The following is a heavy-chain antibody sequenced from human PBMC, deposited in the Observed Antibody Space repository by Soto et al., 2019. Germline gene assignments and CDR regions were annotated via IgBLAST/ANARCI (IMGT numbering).Heavy chain of an antibody. D-gene: IGHD3-3*02. J-gene: IGHJ3*01. V-gene: IGHV1-69*01. CDR3: ARDREATFLIFDV. CDR1: GDTLSSPA. CDR2: IISGYGTA. Sequence: QMQLVQSGAEVKKPGSSVTVSCKASGDTLSSPAVSWVRQAPGQGLEWMGGIISGYGTASYAQNFQGRVTITADDSTSTSYLELSSLRPEDTAVYYWARDREATFLIFDVCGQGTMVIVSP.